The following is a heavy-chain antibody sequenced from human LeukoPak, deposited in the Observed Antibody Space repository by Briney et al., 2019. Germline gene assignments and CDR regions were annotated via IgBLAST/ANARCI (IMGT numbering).Heavy chain of an antibody. CDR3: AAVAGLYYYYYYMDV. CDR1: GFTFSSYG. V-gene: IGHV3-23*01. D-gene: IGHD6-19*01. CDR2: ISGSGDST. J-gene: IGHJ6*03. Sequence: PGGSLRLSCTASGFTFSSYGMSWVRQAPGKGLEWVSGISGSGDSTYYADSVKGRFTISRDNSKNTLYLQMNSLRAEDTAVYYCAAVAGLYYYYYYMDVWGKGTTVTVSS.